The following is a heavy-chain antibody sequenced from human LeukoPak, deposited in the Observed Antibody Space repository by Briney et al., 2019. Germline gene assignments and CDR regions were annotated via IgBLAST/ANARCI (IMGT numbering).Heavy chain of an antibody. J-gene: IGHJ3*02. V-gene: IGHV4-59*11. CDR3: ARELVTVTKGLDS. D-gene: IGHD4-17*01. Sequence: SETLPLTCAVSAHSFSSHYWTWIRQSPGKGLEWIGYISYIGNTNYNPSLKSRVTISIDTSKNQFSLKLRSVTAADTAVYYCARELVTVTKGLDSWGQGTMLSVSA. CDR1: AHSFSSHY. CDR2: ISYIGNT.